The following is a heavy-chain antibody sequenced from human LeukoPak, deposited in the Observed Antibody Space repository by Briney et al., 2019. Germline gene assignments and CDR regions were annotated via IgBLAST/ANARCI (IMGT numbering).Heavy chain of an antibody. CDR2: MNPNSGNT. D-gene: IGHD6-19*01. Sequence: EASVKVSCKASGYTFTNYDINWVRQATGQGLEWMGWMNPNSGNTGYAQKFQGRVTMTRNTSISTAYMELSSLRSEDTAVYYCARGGYSSGWYYYYYYYGMDVWGQGTTVTVSS. CDR1: GYTFTNYD. CDR3: ARGGYSSGWYYYYYYYGMDV. V-gene: IGHV1-8*02. J-gene: IGHJ6*02.